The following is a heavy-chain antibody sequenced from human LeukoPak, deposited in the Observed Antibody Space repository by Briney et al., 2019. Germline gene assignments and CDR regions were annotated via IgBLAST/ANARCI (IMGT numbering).Heavy chain of an antibody. J-gene: IGHJ4*02. CDR3: AKGIRYCSSTSCLNYFDY. Sequence: GGSLRLSCPASGFTFSSYAMSWVRQAPGKRLEWVSAISGSGGSTYYADSVKGRFTISRDNSKNTLYLQMNSLRAEDTAVYYCAKGIRYCSSTSCLNYFDYWGQGTLVTVSS. V-gene: IGHV3-23*01. CDR2: ISGSGGST. D-gene: IGHD2-2*01. CDR1: GFTFSSYA.